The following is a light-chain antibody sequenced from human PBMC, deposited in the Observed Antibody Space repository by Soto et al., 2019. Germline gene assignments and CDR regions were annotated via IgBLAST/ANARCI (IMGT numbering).Light chain of an antibody. J-gene: IGKJ2*01. V-gene: IGKV3-15*01. Sequence: EIVMTQSPATLSVSPGERATISRRASQSVSSNLAWEQQKPGQAPRLLLYGASAKATGIPARFSGSGSGTEFALTISSLQSEDVAVYYCHQYNNRPRGTFGQGTKLEIK. CDR1: QSVSSN. CDR3: HQYNNRPRGT. CDR2: GAS.